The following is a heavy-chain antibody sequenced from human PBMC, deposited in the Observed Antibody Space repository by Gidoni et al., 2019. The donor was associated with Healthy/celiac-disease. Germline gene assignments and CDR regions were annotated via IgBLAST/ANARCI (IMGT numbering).Heavy chain of an antibody. J-gene: IGHJ5*02. D-gene: IGHD2-8*01. CDR3: AREWGELRVSWFDP. V-gene: IGHV1-69*01. Sequence: VRQAPGQGLEWMGGIIPIFGTANYAQKFQGRVTITADESTSTAYMELSSLRSEDTAVYYCAREWGELRVSWFDPWGQGTLVTVSS. CDR2: IIPIFGTA.